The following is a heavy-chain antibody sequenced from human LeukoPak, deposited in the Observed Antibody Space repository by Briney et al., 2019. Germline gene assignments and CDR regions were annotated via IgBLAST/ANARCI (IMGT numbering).Heavy chain of an antibody. J-gene: IGHJ4*02. D-gene: IGHD4-17*01. V-gene: IGHV4-59*01. CDR2: IYYSGST. Sequence: SETLSLTCTVSGGSISSYYWSWIRQPPGKGLEWVGYIYYSGSTNYNPSLKRRATISVDTSKNQFSLKLSSVTAADTAVYYCARGGLAGDYASPFFDYWGQGTLVTVSS. CDR3: ARGGLAGDYASPFFDY. CDR1: GGSISSYY.